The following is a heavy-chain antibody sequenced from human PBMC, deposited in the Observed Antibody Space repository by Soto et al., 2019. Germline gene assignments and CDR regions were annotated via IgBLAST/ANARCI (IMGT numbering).Heavy chain of an antibody. CDR2: IFYLVSS. V-gene: IGHV4-39*01. J-gene: IGHJ5*02. Sequence: SETLSLTCTVSGDSIISSDFYCGWVRQPPGKGLEWIGSIFYLVSSYYNPSLKSRVTMSVDTSKNQFSLRLRSVTAADTALYFCARHSLALRKNNWFDPWGQGIMVTVSS. CDR3: ARHSLALRKNNWFDP. D-gene: IGHD3-3*02. CDR1: GDSIISSDFY.